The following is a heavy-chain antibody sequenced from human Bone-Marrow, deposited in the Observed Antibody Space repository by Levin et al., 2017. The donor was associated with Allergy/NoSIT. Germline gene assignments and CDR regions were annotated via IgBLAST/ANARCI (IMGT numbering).Heavy chain of an antibody. CDR3: ARDGPTATMVREGNYYGMDV. V-gene: IGHV1-2*02. CDR1: GYTFTGYY. Sequence: GESLKISCKASGYTFTGYYMHWVRQAPGQGLEWMGWINPNSGGTNYAQKFQGRVTMTRDTSISTAYMELSRLRSDDTAVYYCARDGPTATMVREGNYYGMDVWGQGTTVTVSS. J-gene: IGHJ6*02. CDR2: INPNSGGT. D-gene: IGHD3-10*01.